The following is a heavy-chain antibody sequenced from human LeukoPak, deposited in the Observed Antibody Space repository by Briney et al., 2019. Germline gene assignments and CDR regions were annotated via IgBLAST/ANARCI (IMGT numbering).Heavy chain of an antibody. J-gene: IGHJ3*02. Sequence: SETLSLTCTVSGGSISSYYWSWIRQPAGKGLEWIGCIYSSGSTNYNPSLKSRVTMSIDTSKNQFSLKLSSVTAADMGVYYCARANDMAAFDIWGQGTMVTVSS. CDR3: ARANDMAAFDI. CDR1: GGSISSYY. CDR2: IYSSGST. V-gene: IGHV4-4*07.